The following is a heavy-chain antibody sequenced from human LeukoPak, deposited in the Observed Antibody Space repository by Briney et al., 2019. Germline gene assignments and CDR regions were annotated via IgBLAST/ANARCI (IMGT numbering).Heavy chain of an antibody. CDR3: ARDLTNSYGSADAFDI. CDR1: GFTFSDYY. CDR2: ISSSGSTI. D-gene: IGHD5-18*01. V-gene: IGHV3-11*01. Sequence: PGGSLRLSCAASGFTFSDYYMSWIRQAPGKGLEWVSYISSSGSTIYYADSVKGRFTISRDNAKNSLYLQMNSLRAEDTAVYYCARDLTNSYGSADAFDIWGQVTMVTVSS. J-gene: IGHJ3*02.